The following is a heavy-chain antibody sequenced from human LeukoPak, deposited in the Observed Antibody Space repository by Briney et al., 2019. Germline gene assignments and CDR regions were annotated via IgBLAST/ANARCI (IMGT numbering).Heavy chain of an antibody. D-gene: IGHD1-26*01. CDR1: GFTFSSYG. CDR2: IWYDGSNK. J-gene: IGHJ4*02. Sequence: GGSLRLSCAASGFTFSSYGMHWVRQAPGKGLAWVAVIWYDGSNKYYADSVKGRYTISRDNSKNTLYLQMNSLRAEDTAVYYCARLGWELGNWDYWGQGTLVTVSS. CDR3: ARLGWELGNWDY. V-gene: IGHV3-33*01.